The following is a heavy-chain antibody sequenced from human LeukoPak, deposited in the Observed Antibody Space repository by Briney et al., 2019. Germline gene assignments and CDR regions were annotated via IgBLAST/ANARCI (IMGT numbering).Heavy chain of an antibody. Sequence: GESLKISCKGSGYSFTSYWIGRVRQMPGKGLEWMGIIYPGDSDTRYSPSFQGQVTISADKSISTAYLQWSSLKASDTAMYYCARLLDGYYYGSGSYCFDYWGQGTLVTVSS. D-gene: IGHD3-10*01. J-gene: IGHJ4*02. CDR3: ARLLDGYYYGSGSYCFDY. CDR1: GYSFTSYW. V-gene: IGHV5-51*01. CDR2: IYPGDSDT.